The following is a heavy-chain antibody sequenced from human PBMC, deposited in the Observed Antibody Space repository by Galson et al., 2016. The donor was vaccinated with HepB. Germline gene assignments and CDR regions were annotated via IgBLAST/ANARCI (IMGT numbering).Heavy chain of an antibody. CDR3: ARLATVTTPAFDY. D-gene: IGHD4-11*01. J-gene: IGHJ4*02. CDR1: GYPFISYY. CDR2: IIPRGGAT. Sequence: SVKVSCKASGYPFISYYMHWVRQAPGQGLEWMGIIIPRGGATIYAQKFRGSVTMTRDTSTSTVYMNLSSLRSEDTAVYYCARLATVTTPAFDYWGQGTLVTVSS. V-gene: IGHV1-46*01.